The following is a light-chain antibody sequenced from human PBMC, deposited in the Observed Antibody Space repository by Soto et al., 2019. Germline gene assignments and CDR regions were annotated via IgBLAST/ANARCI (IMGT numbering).Light chain of an antibody. Sequence: EIVLTQSPGTLSLSPGERATLSCRVSQRVSVGFLACYQQNPYLAPRLILYDTSFRATGIPDRFSGSGSGTDFTLTISSLQSEDFAVYYCQHYNTWPWTFGQGTKVDI. V-gene: IGKV3D-20*01. J-gene: IGKJ1*01. CDR1: QRVSVGF. CDR3: QHYNTWPWT. CDR2: DTS.